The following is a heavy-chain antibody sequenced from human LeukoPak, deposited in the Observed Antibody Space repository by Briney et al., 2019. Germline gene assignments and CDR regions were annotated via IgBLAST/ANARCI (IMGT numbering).Heavy chain of an antibody. V-gene: IGHV4-59*08. D-gene: IGHD6-19*01. CDR1: GGPFSGYY. J-gene: IGHJ4*02. CDR2: IYYSGST. CDR3: ASFLAGSHFDY. Sequence: PSETLSLTCAVYGGPFSGYYWSWIRQPPGKGLERIGYIYYSGSTNYNPSLKSRVTISVDTSKNQFSLKLSSVTAADTAVYYCASFLAGSHFDYWGQGTLVTVSS.